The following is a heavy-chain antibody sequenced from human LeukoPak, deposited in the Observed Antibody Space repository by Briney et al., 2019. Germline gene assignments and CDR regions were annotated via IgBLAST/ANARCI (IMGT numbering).Heavy chain of an antibody. J-gene: IGHJ4*02. V-gene: IGHV3-23*01. CDR2: ISGSGGST. CDR1: GFTFSSYG. Sequence: GGSLRLSCAASGFTFSSYGMSWVRQAPGKGLEWVSAISGSGGSTYYADSVKGRFTISRDNSKNTLYLQMNSLRAEDTAVYYCAKAPYYYDSSGYIDYWGQGTLVTVSS. D-gene: IGHD3-22*01. CDR3: AKAPYYYDSSGYIDY.